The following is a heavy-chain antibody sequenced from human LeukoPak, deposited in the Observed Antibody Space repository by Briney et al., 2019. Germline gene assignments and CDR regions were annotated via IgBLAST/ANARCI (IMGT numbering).Heavy chain of an antibody. J-gene: IGHJ6*02. CDR1: GFTFSSYS. Sequence: GGTLRLSCAASGFTFSSYSMNWVRQAPGKRLEWVSSISSSSSYIYYADSVKGRFTISRDNAKNSLYLQMNRLRAEDTAVYYCARELSMVRGVILYGMDVWAQGTTVTVSS. D-gene: IGHD3-10*01. V-gene: IGHV3-21*01. CDR3: ARELSMVRGVILYGMDV. CDR2: ISSSSSYI.